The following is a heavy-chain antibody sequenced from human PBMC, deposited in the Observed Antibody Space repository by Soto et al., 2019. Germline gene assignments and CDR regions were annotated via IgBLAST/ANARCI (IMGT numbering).Heavy chain of an antibody. CDR3: ARATNSGSYVGPFDY. Sequence: GGSLRLSCAASGFTFSSYARHWVRQAPGKGLEWVAVISYDGSNKYYAGSVKGRFTISRDNSKNTLYLQMNSLRAEDTAVYYCARATNSGSYVGPFDYWGQGTMVTVYS. V-gene: IGHV3-30-3*01. CDR2: ISYDGSNK. J-gene: IGHJ4*02. D-gene: IGHD1-26*01. CDR1: GFTFSSYA.